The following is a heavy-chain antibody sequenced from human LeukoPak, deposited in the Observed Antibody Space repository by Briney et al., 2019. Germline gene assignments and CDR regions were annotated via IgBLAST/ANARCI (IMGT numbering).Heavy chain of an antibody. CDR1: GFTFDDYA. D-gene: IGHD2-21*02. Sequence: GGSLPLSCAASGFTFDDYAMHWVRQAAGQGLEWVYLISGDGRSTSYGDSVKGRFSISRDNSKNSLYLQMNSLRTEDTALYYGAKDIEAGTAGFSFDYWGQGTLVTVSS. J-gene: IGHJ4*02. CDR3: AKDIEAGTAGFSFDY. CDR2: ISGDGRST. V-gene: IGHV3-43*02.